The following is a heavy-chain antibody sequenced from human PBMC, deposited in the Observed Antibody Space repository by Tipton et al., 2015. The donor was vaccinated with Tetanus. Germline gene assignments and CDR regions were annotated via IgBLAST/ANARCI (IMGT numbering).Heavy chain of an antibody. V-gene: IGHV3-11*01. CDR2: ITNTGSSA. Sequence: SLRLSCAPSGFTFNDYYMGWFRQAPGKGLEWVSYITNTGSSAFYADSVKGRLTISRDNAQQSLFLQMNNLGAEDTAVYYCARPSDKLRYYGMDVWGQGTTVTVSS. J-gene: IGHJ6*02. CDR1: GFTFNDYY. D-gene: IGHD6-6*01. CDR3: ARPSDKLRYYGMDV.